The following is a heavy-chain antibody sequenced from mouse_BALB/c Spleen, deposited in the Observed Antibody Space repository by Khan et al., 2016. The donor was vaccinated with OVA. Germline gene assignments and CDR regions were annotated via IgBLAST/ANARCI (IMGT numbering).Heavy chain of an antibody. V-gene: IGHV3-6*02. CDR3: ARDEGYYYGDYFDY. D-gene: IGHD1-1*01. Sequence: EVQLQESGPGLVKPSQSLSLTCSVTGYLITSGCYWNWIRQFPGNKLEWMGHISYDGNNNYNPSLKNRISITRDTSKNQFFLRLNSVTTEDTATYCCARDEGYYYGDYFDYWGQGTTLTVSS. CDR1: GYLITSGCY. J-gene: IGHJ2*01. CDR2: ISYDGNN.